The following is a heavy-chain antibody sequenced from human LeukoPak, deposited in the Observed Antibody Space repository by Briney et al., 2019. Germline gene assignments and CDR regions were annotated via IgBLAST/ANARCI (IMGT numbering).Heavy chain of an antibody. D-gene: IGHD5-12*01. CDR3: ARHAGGDSGYDWGDDAFDI. V-gene: IGHV4-39*01. CDR1: GGSISSSSYY. CDR2: IYYSGST. J-gene: IGHJ3*02. Sequence: SETLSLTCTVSGGSISSSSYYWGWIRQPPGKGLEWIGSIYYSGSTYYNPSLKSRVTISVDTSKNQFSLKLSSVTAADTAVYYCARHAGGDSGYDWGDDAFDIWGQGTMVTVSS.